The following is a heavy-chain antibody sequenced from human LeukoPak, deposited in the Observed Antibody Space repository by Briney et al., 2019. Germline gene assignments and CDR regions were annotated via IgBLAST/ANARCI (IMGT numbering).Heavy chain of an antibody. CDR1: GFTFSSYG. J-gene: IGHJ4*02. CDR2: IWYDGSNK. CDR3: ARDGVYCSSTSRYLDY. Sequence: GRSLRLSCAASGFTFSSYGMHWVRQAPGKGLEWVAVIWYDGSNKYYADSVKGRFTISRDNSKNTLYLQMNSLRAEDTAVYYCARDGVYCSSTSRYLDYWGQGTLVTVSS. V-gene: IGHV3-33*01. D-gene: IGHD2-2*01.